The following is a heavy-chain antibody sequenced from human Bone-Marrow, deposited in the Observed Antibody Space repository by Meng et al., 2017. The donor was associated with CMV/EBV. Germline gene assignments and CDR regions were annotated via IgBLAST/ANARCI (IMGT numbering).Heavy chain of an antibody. CDR2: ISAYNGNT. Sequence: ASVKVSCKASGYTFTSYGISWVRQAPGQGLEWMGWISAYNGNTNYAQKLQGRVTMTTDTSTSTAYMELRSLRSDDTAVYYCAREVGHKSNWRRLGDAFDIWGQGTMVPVSS. D-gene: IGHD1-20*01. CDR3: AREVGHKSNWRRLGDAFDI. J-gene: IGHJ3*02. CDR1: GYTFTSYG. V-gene: IGHV1-18*01.